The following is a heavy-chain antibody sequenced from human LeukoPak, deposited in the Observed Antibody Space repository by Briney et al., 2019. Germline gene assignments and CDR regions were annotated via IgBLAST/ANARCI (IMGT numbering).Heavy chain of an antibody. Sequence: SETPSLTCTVSGVSISSSNSYWGWIRQPPGKGLEWIGSIYYSGNTYYNASLKSQVSISIDTSKNQFSLKLTSVTAADTAVYYCARQTGSGLFILPGGQGTLVTVSS. CDR3: ARQTGSGLFILP. CDR1: GVSISSSNSY. J-gene: IGHJ4*02. V-gene: IGHV4-39*01. CDR2: IYYSGNT. D-gene: IGHD3/OR15-3a*01.